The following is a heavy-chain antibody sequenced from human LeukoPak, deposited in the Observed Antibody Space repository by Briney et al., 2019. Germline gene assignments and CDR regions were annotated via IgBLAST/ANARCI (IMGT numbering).Heavy chain of an antibody. CDR2: IHQDGNDK. CDR1: GLTFRNYW. Sequence: GGSLRLSCAASGLTFRNYWMSWVRKAPGKGLEWVANIHQDGNDKYYVDSVKGRFTISRDNAKSSLSLQMNSLRVDDTAVYYCVSGEYSGGWWFYDYWGQGTLVTVSS. CDR3: VSGEYSGGWWFYDY. J-gene: IGHJ4*02. V-gene: IGHV3-7*01. D-gene: IGHD6-19*01.